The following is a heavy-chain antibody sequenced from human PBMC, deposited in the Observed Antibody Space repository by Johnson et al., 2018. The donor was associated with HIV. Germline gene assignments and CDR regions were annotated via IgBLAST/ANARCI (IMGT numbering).Heavy chain of an antibody. CDR3: ERVRGGRENAFDI. CDR2: ISYDGTNK. Sequence: QVHLVESGGGVVQHGKSLRLSCAASGFIFSSYAMHWVRQAPGKGLEWVADISYDGTNKYYADSVKGRFTISRDNSKNTLSLQMNSPRVEDTALYYCERVRGGRENAFDIWGQGTMVTVSS. J-gene: IGHJ3*02. CDR1: GFIFSSYA. D-gene: IGHD1-26*01. V-gene: IGHV3-30*19.